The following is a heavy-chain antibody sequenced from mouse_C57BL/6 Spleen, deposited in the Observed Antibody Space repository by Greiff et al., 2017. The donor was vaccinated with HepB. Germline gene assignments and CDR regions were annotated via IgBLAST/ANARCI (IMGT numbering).Heavy chain of an antibody. CDR3: TTPLSTMVTTEFAY. Sequence: EVQLKQSGAEIVRPGAAVKLSCTASGFNIKDDYRHWVKQRPEQGLEWIGWIDPENGDTEYASKFQGKATITADTSSNTAYLQHSSLTSEDTAVYYCTTPLSTMVTTEFAYWGQGTLVTVSA. CDR1: GFNIKDDY. CDR2: IDPENGDT. D-gene: IGHD2-2*01. V-gene: IGHV14-4*01. J-gene: IGHJ3*01.